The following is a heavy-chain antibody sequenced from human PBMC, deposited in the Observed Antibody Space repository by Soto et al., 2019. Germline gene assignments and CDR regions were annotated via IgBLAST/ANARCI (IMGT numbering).Heavy chain of an antibody. CDR1: GFTFDDYT. Sequence: EVQLVESGGVVVQPGGSLRLSCAASGFTFDDYTMHWVRQAPGKGLEWVSLNSWDGGSTYYADSVKGRFTISRDNSKNSLYLQMNSLRTEDTALYYCAKLGCSGGSCYGVNAFDIWGQGTMVTVSS. D-gene: IGHD2-15*01. V-gene: IGHV3-43*01. CDR3: AKLGCSGGSCYGVNAFDI. J-gene: IGHJ3*02. CDR2: NSWDGGST.